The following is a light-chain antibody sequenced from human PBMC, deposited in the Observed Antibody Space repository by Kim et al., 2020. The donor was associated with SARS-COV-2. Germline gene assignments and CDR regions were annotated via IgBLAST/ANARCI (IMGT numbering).Light chain of an antibody. CDR2: DTF. Sequence: SLSPGERATLSCGASQSVSSYLAWYQHKPGQPPRLLIYDTFNRATGIPARFSGSGSGTDFTLTISSLEPEDFAVYYCQQRSNWPLTFGGGTKVEI. CDR3: QQRSNWPLT. J-gene: IGKJ4*01. CDR1: QSVSSY. V-gene: IGKV3-11*01.